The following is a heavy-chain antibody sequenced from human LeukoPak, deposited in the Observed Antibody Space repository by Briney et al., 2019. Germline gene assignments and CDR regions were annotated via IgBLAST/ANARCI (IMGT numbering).Heavy chain of an antibody. CDR3: AKDLGYCSSTSCYPPDY. Sequence: PGGSLRLSCAASGFTFSSYAMSWVRHGPGKGVEWGSAISGSGGSTYYADSVKGRFTISRDNSKNTLYLQMNSLRAEDTAVYYCAKDLGYCSSTSCYPPDYWGQGTLVTVSS. J-gene: IGHJ4*02. D-gene: IGHD2-2*01. V-gene: IGHV3-23*01. CDR1: GFTFSSYA. CDR2: ISGSGGST.